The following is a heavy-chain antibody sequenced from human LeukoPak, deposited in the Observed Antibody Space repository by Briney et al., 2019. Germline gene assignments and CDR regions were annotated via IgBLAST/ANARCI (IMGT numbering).Heavy chain of an antibody. Sequence: GESLKISCKGSGYSFSDYWIGWVRLMPGIGLEWMGLIYPTNSETIYNPSFQGQVTISADESISTAYLQWSSLKASDTAFYYCARFFTTYFDYWGQGTLVTVSS. CDR3: ARFFTTYFDY. D-gene: IGHD3-22*01. J-gene: IGHJ4*02. CDR1: GYSFSDYW. V-gene: IGHV5-51*01. CDR2: IYPTNSET.